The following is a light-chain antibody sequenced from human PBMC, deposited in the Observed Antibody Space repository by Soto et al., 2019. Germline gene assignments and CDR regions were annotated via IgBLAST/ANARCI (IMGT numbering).Light chain of an antibody. CDR1: ESVTSSC. J-gene: IGKJ2*01. V-gene: IGKV3-11*01. Sequence: EIVLTQSPDTLSLSPGERATLSCTASESVTSSCLAWYQRKPGQAPRLLIYDASNRAPGIPARFSGSGSGTDFTLTISSLEPEDFAVYYCQQRSNWPRGTFGQGTKLEIK. CDR2: DAS. CDR3: QQRSNWPRGT.